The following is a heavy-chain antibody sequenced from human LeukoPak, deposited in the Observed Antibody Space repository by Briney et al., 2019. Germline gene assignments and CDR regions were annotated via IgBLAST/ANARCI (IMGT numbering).Heavy chain of an antibody. J-gene: IGHJ4*02. Sequence: GGSLRLSCAASGFTFSSYSMNWVRQAPGKGLEWVSSISSSSSYIYYADSVKGRFTISRDNAKNSLYLQMNSLRAEDTAVYYCARGSRVGDTTIFDYWGQGTLVTASS. CDR2: ISSSSSYI. CDR1: GFTFSSYS. CDR3: ARGSRVGDTTIFDY. V-gene: IGHV3-21*01. D-gene: IGHD1-26*01.